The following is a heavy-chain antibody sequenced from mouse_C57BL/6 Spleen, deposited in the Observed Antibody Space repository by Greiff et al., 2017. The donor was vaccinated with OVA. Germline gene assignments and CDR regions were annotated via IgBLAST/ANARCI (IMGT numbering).Heavy chain of an antibody. CDR1: GFTFSSYA. Sequence: EVQLVESGGGLVKPGGSLKLSCAASGFTFSSYAMSWVRQTPEKRLEWVATISDGGSYTYYPDNVKGRFTISRDNAKNNLYLQMSHLKSEDTAMYYCARYDYDSAWFAYWGQGTLVTVSA. D-gene: IGHD2-4*01. J-gene: IGHJ3*01. CDR2: ISDGGSYT. CDR3: ARYDYDSAWFAY. V-gene: IGHV5-4*01.